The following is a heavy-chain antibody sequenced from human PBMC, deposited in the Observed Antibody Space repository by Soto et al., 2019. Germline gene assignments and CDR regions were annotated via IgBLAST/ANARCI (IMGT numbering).Heavy chain of an antibody. V-gene: IGHV4-39*01. J-gene: IGHJ4*02. CDR3: ARHTPAISISDH. CDR2: IYYSGST. CDR1: GGSISSSSYY. D-gene: IGHD2-15*01. Sequence: QLQLQESGPGLVKPSETLSLTCTVSGGSISSSSYYWGWIRQPPGKGLEWIESIYYSGSTYYNPSFKSRVTIPVDTSQDQFSLKLSSVTAADTAVYYCARHTPAISISDHWGQGTLVTVSS.